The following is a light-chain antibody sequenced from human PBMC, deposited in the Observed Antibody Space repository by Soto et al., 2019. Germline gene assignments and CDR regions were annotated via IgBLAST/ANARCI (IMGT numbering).Light chain of an antibody. CDR3: TSYTSSSTHNYV. CDR1: RSDVGGYDY. V-gene: IGLV2-14*01. CDR2: EVS. Sequence: QSVLTQSASVSGSPGQSITISCTGTRSDVGGYDYVSWYQQHPGKAPKLMIFEVSNRPSGVSSRFSGSKSDNTASLTISGLQADDEADYYCTSYTSSSTHNYVFGTGTKV. J-gene: IGLJ1*01.